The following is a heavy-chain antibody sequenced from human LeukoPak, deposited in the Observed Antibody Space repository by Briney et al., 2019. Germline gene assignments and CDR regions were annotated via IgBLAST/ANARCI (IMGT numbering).Heavy chain of an antibody. CDR2: MNPKSGGT. Sequence: ASVKDFCKASGYTFSNSYIYWGRQAPGQGLEWMGSMNPKSGGTKYAQKFQGRVSMTRDTSISTAYMELASLTSDDTAVYYCARAGGRSWFDPWGQGTLVTVSS. J-gene: IGHJ5*02. CDR1: GYTFSNSY. CDR3: ARAGGRSWFDP. V-gene: IGHV1-2*02. D-gene: IGHD1-26*01.